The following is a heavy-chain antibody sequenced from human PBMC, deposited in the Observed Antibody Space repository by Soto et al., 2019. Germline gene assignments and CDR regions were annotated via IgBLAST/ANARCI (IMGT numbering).Heavy chain of an antibody. D-gene: IGHD6-13*01. J-gene: IGHJ5*02. CDR1: GGSFSGYY. Sequence: SETLSLTCAVYGGSFSGYYWSWIRQPPGKGLEWIGEINHSGSTNYNPSLKSRVTISVDTSKNQFSLKLSSVTAADTAVYYCARARLAFIAAAGVGWFDPWGQGTLVTVSS. CDR3: ARARLAFIAAAGVGWFDP. CDR2: INHSGST. V-gene: IGHV4-34*01.